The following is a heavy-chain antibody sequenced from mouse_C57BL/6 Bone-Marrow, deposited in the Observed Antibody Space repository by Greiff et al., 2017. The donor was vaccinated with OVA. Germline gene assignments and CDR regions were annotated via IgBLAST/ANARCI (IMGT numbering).Heavy chain of an antibody. CDR1: GYSITSGYY. J-gene: IGHJ4*01. D-gene: IGHD2-12*01. Sequence: VQLQQSGPGLVKPSQSLSLTCSVTGYSITSGYYWNWIRQFPGNKQEWMGYISYDGSNNYNPSLKNRISITRDTSKNQFFLKLNSVTTEDTATYYCARDHYNAMDYWGQGTSVTVSS. CDR2: ISYDGSN. CDR3: ARDHYNAMDY. V-gene: IGHV3-6*01.